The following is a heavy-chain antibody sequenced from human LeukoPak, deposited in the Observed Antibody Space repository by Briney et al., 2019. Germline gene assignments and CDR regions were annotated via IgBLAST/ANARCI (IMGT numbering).Heavy chain of an antibody. Sequence: ASVKVSCKASGYSFTSYGISWVRQAPGQGLEWMGWISGYNANTNYAQKLQGRVTMTTDTSTSTAYMEVSSLRSEDTAVYYCAFAGSYWDGFDIWGQGTMVTVSS. D-gene: IGHD1-26*01. V-gene: IGHV1-18*01. CDR2: ISGYNANT. CDR1: GYSFTSYG. CDR3: AFAGSYWDGFDI. J-gene: IGHJ3*02.